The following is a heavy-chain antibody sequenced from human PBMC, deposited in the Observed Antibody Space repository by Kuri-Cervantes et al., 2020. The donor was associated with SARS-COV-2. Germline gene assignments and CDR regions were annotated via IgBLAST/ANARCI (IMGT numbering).Heavy chain of an antibody. D-gene: IGHD3-10*01. CDR2: IRYDGSNK. J-gene: IGHJ3*02. CDR1: GFTFGDYA. Sequence: GESLKISCTASGFTFGDYAMSWFRQAPGKGLEWVAFIRYDGSNKYYADSVKGRFTISRDNSKNTLYLQMNSLRAEDTAVYYCAIGGWGFFGNAFDIWGQGTMVTVSS. CDR3: AIGGWGFFGNAFDI. V-gene: IGHV3-30*02.